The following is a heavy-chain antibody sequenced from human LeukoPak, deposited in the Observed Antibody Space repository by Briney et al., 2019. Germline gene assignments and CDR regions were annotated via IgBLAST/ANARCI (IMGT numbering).Heavy chain of an antibody. CDR1: GFTFSSYG. CDR3: ATVPYSSGWYFEN. J-gene: IGHJ4*02. Sequence: GGSLRLSCAASGFTFSSYGMHWVRLAPGKGLEWVAVISYDGSNKYYADSVKGRFTISRDNAKNSLYLQMSSLRAEDTAVYYCATVPYSSGWYFENWGQGTLVTVSS. V-gene: IGHV3-30*03. CDR2: ISYDGSNK. D-gene: IGHD6-19*01.